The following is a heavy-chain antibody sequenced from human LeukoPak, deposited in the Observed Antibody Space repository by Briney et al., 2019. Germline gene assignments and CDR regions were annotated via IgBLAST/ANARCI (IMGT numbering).Heavy chain of an antibody. D-gene: IGHD3-22*01. CDR3: AKDISDYYDSSGYYVY. CDR2: ISWNSGSI. CDR1: GFTFDDDA. J-gene: IGHJ4*02. Sequence: GGSLRLSCAASGFTFDDDAMHWVRQAPGKGLEWVSGISWNSGSIGYADSVKGRFTISRDNAKNSLYLQMNSLRAEDTALYYCAKDISDYYDSSGYYVYWGQGTLVTVSS. V-gene: IGHV3-9*01.